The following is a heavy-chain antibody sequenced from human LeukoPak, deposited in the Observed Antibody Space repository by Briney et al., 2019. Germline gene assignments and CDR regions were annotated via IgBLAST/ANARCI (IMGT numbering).Heavy chain of an antibody. CDR3: AKDLEGSGYGAARPDLGDAFDI. CDR2: IIPIFGTA. V-gene: IGHV1-69*05. D-gene: IGHD6-6*01. Sequence: ASVKVSCKASGGTFSSYAISWVRQAPGQGLEWMGGIIPIFGTANYAQKFQGRVTITTDESTSTAYMELSSLRAEDMALYYCAKDLEGSGYGAARPDLGDAFDIWGQGTMVTVSS. J-gene: IGHJ3*02. CDR1: GGTFSSYA.